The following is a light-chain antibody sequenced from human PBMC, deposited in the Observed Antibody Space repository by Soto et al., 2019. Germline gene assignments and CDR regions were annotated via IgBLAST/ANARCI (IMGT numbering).Light chain of an antibody. CDR3: QQYNNWPLT. Sequence: EIVLTQSPGTLSLSPGEIATLSCWASQSVSSNLAWYQQKPGQAPRLLIYDVSTRATGIPTRFSGSGSGTEFTLTISSLQSEDVAAYYCQQYNNWPLTLGGGTKVDIK. V-gene: IGKV3D-15*01. CDR2: DVS. J-gene: IGKJ4*01. CDR1: QSVSSN.